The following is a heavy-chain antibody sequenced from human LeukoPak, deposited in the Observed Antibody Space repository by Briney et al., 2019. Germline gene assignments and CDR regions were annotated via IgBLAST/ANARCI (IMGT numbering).Heavy chain of an antibody. Sequence: GGSLRLSCAASGFTVSSSYMSWVRQAPGKGLEWVSVIYSGGSTYYVDSVKGRFTISRDNSKNTLYLQMNSLRAEDTAVYYCARVALGYCTNGVCYPFDYWGQGTLVTVSS. D-gene: IGHD2-8*01. CDR3: ARVALGYCTNGVCYPFDY. CDR2: IYSGGST. V-gene: IGHV3-53*01. CDR1: GFTVSSSY. J-gene: IGHJ4*02.